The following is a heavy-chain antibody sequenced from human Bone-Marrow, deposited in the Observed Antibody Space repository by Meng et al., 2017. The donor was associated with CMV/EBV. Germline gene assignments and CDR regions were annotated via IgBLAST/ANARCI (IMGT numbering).Heavy chain of an antibody. D-gene: IGHD2-2*01. J-gene: IGHJ4*02. CDR1: GFTFSSYW. CDR2: IKQDGSEK. Sequence: GGSLRLSCAASGFTFSSYWMSWVRQAPGKGLEWVANIKQDGSEKYYVDSVKGRFTISRDNAKNSLYLQMNSLRAEDTAVYYCARDPNRRSVVVPAARAGWGQGTLVTVSS. CDR3: ARDPNRRSVVVPAARAG. V-gene: IGHV3-7*01.